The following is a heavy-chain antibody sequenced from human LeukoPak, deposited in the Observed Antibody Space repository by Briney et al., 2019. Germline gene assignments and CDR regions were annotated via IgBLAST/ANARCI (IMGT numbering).Heavy chain of an antibody. D-gene: IGHD3-10*01. CDR1: GFTFSSYA. CDR3: ARASNYYGSGSFHYYYYYMDV. V-gene: IGHV3-30*04. Sequence: GGSLRLSCAASGFTFSSYAMHWVRQAPGKGLEWVAVISYDGSNKYYADSVKGRFTISRDNSKNTLYLQMNSLRAEDTAVYYCARASNYYGSGSFHYYYYYMDVWGKGTTVTVSS. CDR2: ISYDGSNK. J-gene: IGHJ6*03.